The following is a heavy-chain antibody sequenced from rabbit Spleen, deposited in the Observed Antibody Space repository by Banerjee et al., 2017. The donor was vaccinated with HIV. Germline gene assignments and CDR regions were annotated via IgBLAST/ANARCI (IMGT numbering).Heavy chain of an antibody. J-gene: IGHJ6*01. Sequence: QEQLEESGGGLVQPGASLTLTCKASGFSFSSSYYMCWVRQAPGKGLELIAWIYTGNGVSYYATWVKGRFTISKTSSTVDLKMTSLTAADTATYFCARGAGVDNYALKLWGPGTLVTVS. CDR1: GFSFSSSYY. CDR2: IYTGNGVS. V-gene: IGHV1S45*01. D-gene: IGHD4-2*01. CDR3: ARGAGVDNYALKL.